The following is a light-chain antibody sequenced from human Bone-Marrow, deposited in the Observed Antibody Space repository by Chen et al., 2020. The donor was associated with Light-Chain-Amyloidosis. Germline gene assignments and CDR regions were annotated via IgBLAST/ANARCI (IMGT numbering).Light chain of an antibody. CDR1: SSDVGGDNH. V-gene: IGLV2-14*01. CDR2: EVT. CDR3: SSYTITNTLV. Sequence: QSDLTQPASVSGSPGQSITISCTGTSSDVGGDNHVSWYQQHPDKAPKLMIYEVTNRPSWVPDRCSGSTSDNTASLTISGLQTEDEADYFCSSYTITNTLVFGGGTRVTVL. J-gene: IGLJ1*01.